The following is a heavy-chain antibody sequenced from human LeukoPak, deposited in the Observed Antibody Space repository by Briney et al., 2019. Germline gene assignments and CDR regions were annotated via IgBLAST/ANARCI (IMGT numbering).Heavy chain of an antibody. D-gene: IGHD1-7*01. CDR2: ISGSGSDI. Sequence: GGSLRLSCAASEFTFSNYAMSWVRQAPGKGLEWVSAISGSGSDIYYADSVKGRFTISRDNPKRSLYLQMNSLRAEDTAVYYCARRTFPNDAFDVWGQGTVVTVSS. J-gene: IGHJ3*01. CDR1: EFTFSNYA. CDR3: ARRTFPNDAFDV. V-gene: IGHV3-21*01.